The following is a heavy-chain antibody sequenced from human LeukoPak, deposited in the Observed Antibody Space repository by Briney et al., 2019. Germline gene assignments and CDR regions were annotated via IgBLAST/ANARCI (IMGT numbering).Heavy chain of an antibody. D-gene: IGHD3-10*01. CDR3: ATGLSSAGSGSYGY. J-gene: IGHJ4*02. CDR1: GYTLTELS. CDR2: FDPEDGET. V-gene: IGHV1-24*01. Sequence: ASVKVSCKVSGYTLTELSMHWVRQAPGKGLGWMGGFDPEDGETIYAQTFQGRVTMTEDTSTDTAYMELSSLRSEDTAVYYCATGLSSAGSGSYGYWGQGTLVTVSS.